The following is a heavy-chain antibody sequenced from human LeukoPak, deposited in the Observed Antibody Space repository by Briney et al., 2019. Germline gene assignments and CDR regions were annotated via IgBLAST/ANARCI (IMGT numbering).Heavy chain of an antibody. CDR3: AGDPFDWLLRNYYGMDV. D-gene: IGHD3-9*01. CDR1: GGSISSGSYY. Sequence: SQTLSLTCTVSGGSISSGSYYWSWIRQPAGKGLEWIGRIYTSGSTNYNPSLKSRVTISVDTSKNQFSLKLSSVTAADTAVYYCAGDPFDWLLRNYYGMDVWGQGTTVTVSS. V-gene: IGHV4-61*02. CDR2: IYTSGST. J-gene: IGHJ6*02.